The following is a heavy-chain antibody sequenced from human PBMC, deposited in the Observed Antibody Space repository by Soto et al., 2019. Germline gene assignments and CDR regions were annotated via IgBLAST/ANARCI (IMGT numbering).Heavy chain of an antibody. CDR2: IIPIFDTA. CDR3: ARAWVVVTAPDY. J-gene: IGHJ4*02. D-gene: IGHD2-21*02. Sequence: VASVKVSCKTSGGTFSSYAISWVRQAPGQGLEWMGGIIPIFDTANYAQKFQGRVTITADESTSTAYMELSSLRSEDTAVYYCARAWVVVTAPDYWGQGTLVTVSS. CDR1: GGTFSSYA. V-gene: IGHV1-69*13.